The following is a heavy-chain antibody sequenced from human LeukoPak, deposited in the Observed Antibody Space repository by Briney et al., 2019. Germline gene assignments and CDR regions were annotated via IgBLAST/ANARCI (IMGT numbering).Heavy chain of an antibody. V-gene: IGHV3-23*01. CDR1: GFTFSSYA. Sequence: GASLRLSCAASGFTFSSYAMSWVRQAPGKWLEWVSAISGSGGSTYYADSVKGRFTISRDNSKNTLYLQMNSLRAEDTAVYYCAKARIYSGYDYALFDYWGQGTLVTVSS. CDR2: ISGSGGST. J-gene: IGHJ4*02. CDR3: AKARIYSGYDYALFDY. D-gene: IGHD5-12*01.